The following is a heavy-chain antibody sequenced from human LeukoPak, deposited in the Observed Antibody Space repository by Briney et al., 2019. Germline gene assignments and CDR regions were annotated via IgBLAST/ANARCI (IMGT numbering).Heavy chain of an antibody. D-gene: IGHD2-21*01. CDR2: ISGDSTYT. J-gene: IGHJ4*02. CDR3: AKGAYCGAYWYPYYFDY. CDR1: GFTFHDYY. V-gene: IGHV3-11*05. Sequence: GGSLRLSCAASGFTFHDYYMAWVRQVPGKGPEWVAHISGDSTYTNYVDSVKGRFTISRDNAKNSVSLHMNSLGAEDTAVYFCAKGAYCGAYWYPYYFDYWGQGALVTVSS.